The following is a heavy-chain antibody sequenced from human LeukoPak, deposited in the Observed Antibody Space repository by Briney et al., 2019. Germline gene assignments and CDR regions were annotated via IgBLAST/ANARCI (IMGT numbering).Heavy chain of an antibody. CDR2: IKYDGSEE. Sequence: GGSLRLSCVAPGFTSNENWMSWVRQVPGKGLEWVANIKYDGSEEDYADSVKGRFTISRDNAKNSLYLHMKSLTAEDTAVYFCARSPSGFRSTFVNRGQGTLVSVSS. V-gene: IGHV3-7*03. J-gene: IGHJ4*02. D-gene: IGHD3-9*01. CDR3: ARSPSGFRSTFVN. CDR1: GFTSNENW.